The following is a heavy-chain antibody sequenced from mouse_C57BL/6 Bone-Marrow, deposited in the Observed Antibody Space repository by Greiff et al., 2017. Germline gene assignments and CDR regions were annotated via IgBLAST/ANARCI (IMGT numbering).Heavy chain of an antibody. V-gene: IGHV5-9*01. J-gene: IGHJ4*01. CDR1: GFTFSSYT. CDR3: ARLGYGSSYYAMDY. CDR2: ISGGGGNT. D-gene: IGHD1-1*01. Sequence: EVKVVESGGGLVKPGGSLKLSCAASGFTFSSYTMSWVRQTPEKRLEWVATISGGGGNTYYPDSVKGRFTISRDNAKNTLYLQMSSLRSEDTALYYCARLGYGSSYYAMDYWGQGTSVTVSS.